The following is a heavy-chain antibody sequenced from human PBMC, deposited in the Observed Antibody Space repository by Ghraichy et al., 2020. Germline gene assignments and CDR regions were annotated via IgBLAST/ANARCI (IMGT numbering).Heavy chain of an antibody. CDR3: ASNPRWPPARYYYYYMDV. CDR2: IYYSGST. Sequence: SETLSLTCTVSGGSISSYYWSWIRQPPGKGLEWIGYIYYSGSTNYNPSLKSRVTISVDTSKNQFSLKLSSVTAADTAVYYCASNPRWPPARYYYYYMDVWGKGTTVTVSS. D-gene: IGHD4-23*01. CDR1: GGSISSYY. V-gene: IGHV4-59*01. J-gene: IGHJ6*03.